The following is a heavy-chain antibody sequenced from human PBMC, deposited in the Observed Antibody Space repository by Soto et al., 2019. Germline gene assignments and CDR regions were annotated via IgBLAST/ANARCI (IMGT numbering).Heavy chain of an antibody. CDR2: INAGNGNT. V-gene: IGHV1-3*01. D-gene: IGHD2-15*01. CDR3: ARAGYCSGGSCYWDFGYDP. Sequence: QVQLVQSGAEVKKPGASVKVSCKASGYTFTSYAMHWVRQAPGQRLEWMGWINAGNGNTKYSQKFKGRVTITRDTSASTAYMELSSLRSEDTAVYYCARAGYCSGGSCYWDFGYDPWGQGTLVTVSS. CDR1: GYTFTSYA. J-gene: IGHJ5*02.